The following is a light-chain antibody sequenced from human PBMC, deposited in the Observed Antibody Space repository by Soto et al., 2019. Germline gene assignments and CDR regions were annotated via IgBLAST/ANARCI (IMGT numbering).Light chain of an antibody. V-gene: IGKV1-39*01. CDR3: HRSYSTTLT. Sequence: DIQMTQSPSSLSASVGDRLTITCRASQSIGDYLNWYQQKPGKAPQLLIYAASTLQSGVPSRFSGRGSGTDFTLTISSLQTEDFAKYYCHRSYSTTLTVCGGNKVEIK. J-gene: IGKJ4*01. CDR2: AAS. CDR1: QSIGDY.